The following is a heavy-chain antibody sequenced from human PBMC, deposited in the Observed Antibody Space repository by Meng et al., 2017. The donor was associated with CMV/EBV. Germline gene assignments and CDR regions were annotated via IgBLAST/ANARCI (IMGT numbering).Heavy chain of an antibody. CDR3: AKEAPYNWNTFDI. V-gene: IGHV3-30*02. CDR1: GFTFNNYG. Sequence: GESLKISCAASGFTFNNYGLRWVRQAPGKGLEWVAFIRYDGNNKYNAESVKGRFTISRDNSKNTLYLQMNSLRTEDTAMYYCAKEAPYNWNTFDIWGQGTMVTVSS. J-gene: IGHJ3*02. D-gene: IGHD1/OR15-1a*01. CDR2: IRYDGNNK.